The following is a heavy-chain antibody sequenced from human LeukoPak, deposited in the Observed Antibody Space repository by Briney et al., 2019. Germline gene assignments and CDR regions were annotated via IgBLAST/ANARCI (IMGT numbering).Heavy chain of an antibody. CDR3: ARDEGYCTNDVCLATIGHFDY. Sequence: GASVTVSCKASGYTFTDYYILWVRQAPGQGPEWMGWINPNSGGTKYAQKFQGRVTMTRDTSISTANMELSRLRSDDTAVYYCARDEGYCTNDVCLATIGHFDYWGQGTLVTVSS. V-gene: IGHV1-2*02. CDR2: INPNSGGT. CDR1: GYTFTDYY. J-gene: IGHJ4*02. D-gene: IGHD2-8*01.